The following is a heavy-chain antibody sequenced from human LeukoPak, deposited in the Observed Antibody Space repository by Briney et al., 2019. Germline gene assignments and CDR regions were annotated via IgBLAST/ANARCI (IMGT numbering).Heavy chain of an antibody. D-gene: IGHD4-17*01. CDR1: GGSISSGDYY. Sequence: SQTLSLTCTVSGGSISSGDYYWSWIRRPPGKGLEWIGYIYYTGGTYYNPSLKSRISISVDTSKNHFSLKLSSVTAADTAVYYCARESYGLDYWGQGTLVTVSS. CDR3: ARESYGLDY. V-gene: IGHV4-30-4*01. CDR2: IYYTGGT. J-gene: IGHJ4*02.